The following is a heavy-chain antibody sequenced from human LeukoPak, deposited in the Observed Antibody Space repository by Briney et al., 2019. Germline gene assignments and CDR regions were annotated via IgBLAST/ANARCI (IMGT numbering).Heavy chain of an antibody. J-gene: IGHJ4*02. Sequence: GGSLRLSCAASGFTFNNAWMNWVRQAPGKGLEWVSHISAGTTAEYYAESPTTRFTMSRDNARNSISLHMSNLRVEDTAIYYCARDTLNGRFVISLDSWGQGALVTVSS. CDR3: ARDTLNGRFVISLDS. D-gene: IGHD3-9*01. CDR1: GFTFNNAW. V-gene: IGHV3-48*04. CDR2: ISAGTTAE.